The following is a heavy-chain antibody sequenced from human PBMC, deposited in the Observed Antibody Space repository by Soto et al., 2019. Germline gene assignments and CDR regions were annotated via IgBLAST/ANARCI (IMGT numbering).Heavy chain of an antibody. CDR2: IFSNDEK. D-gene: IGHD3-10*01. Sequence: QVTLKESGPVLVKPTETLTLTCTVSGFSLSNTRMGVSWIRQPPGKALELLAHIFSNDEKSYSTSLKSRLTISKDTSKSQVVLSMTNMDPVDTATYYCTRIEKGSATYTWGQGTLVTVSS. J-gene: IGHJ5*02. CDR1: GFSLSNTRMG. CDR3: TRIEKGSATYT. V-gene: IGHV2-26*01.